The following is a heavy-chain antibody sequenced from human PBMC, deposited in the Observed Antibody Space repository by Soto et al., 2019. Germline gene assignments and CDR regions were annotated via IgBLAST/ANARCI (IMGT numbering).Heavy chain of an antibody. Sequence: SETLSLTCTVSGDSITTIYDYWGWLRQPPGMGLEWIANIYYDGSTFYNPSLKSRVAMSIDTSKNQFSLNLTSVTATDTAVYYCTTVVIPGTRHMD. V-gene: IGHV4-39*01. CDR1: GDSITTIYDY. D-gene: IGHD2-21*01. CDR2: IYYDGST. J-gene: IGHJ6*03. CDR3: TTVVIPGTRHMD.